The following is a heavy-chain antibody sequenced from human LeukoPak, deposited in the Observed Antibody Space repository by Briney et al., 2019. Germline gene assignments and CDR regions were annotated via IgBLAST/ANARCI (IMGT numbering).Heavy chain of an antibody. Sequence: SETLSLTCTVSGGSISSYYWSWIRQPPGKGLGWIGYIYYSGSTNYNPSLKSRVTISVDTSKNQFSLKLSSVTAADTAVYYCARENTAMVSDAFDIWGQGTMVTVSS. J-gene: IGHJ3*02. CDR3: ARENTAMVSDAFDI. V-gene: IGHV4-59*01. CDR2: IYYSGST. D-gene: IGHD5-18*01. CDR1: GGSISSYY.